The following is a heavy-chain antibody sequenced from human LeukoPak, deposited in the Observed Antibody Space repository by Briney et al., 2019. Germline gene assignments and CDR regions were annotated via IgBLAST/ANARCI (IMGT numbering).Heavy chain of an antibody. CDR3: AKVRFDSSGYYYTYYYYGMDV. Sequence: PGRSQRLFCAASGPTFSSFSMIWVRQAPGNGMEWVAGISGSVVDTYYADSVKGRFTVSRDNSKSTLYLKMTSLRAEDTAVYFCAKVRFDSSGYYYTYYYYGMDVWGQGTTVTVSS. V-gene: IGHV3-23*01. D-gene: IGHD3-22*01. CDR1: GPTFSSFS. CDR2: ISGSVVDT. J-gene: IGHJ6*02.